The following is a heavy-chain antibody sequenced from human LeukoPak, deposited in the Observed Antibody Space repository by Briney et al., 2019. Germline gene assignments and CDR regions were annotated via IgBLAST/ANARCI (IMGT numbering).Heavy chain of an antibody. CDR3: ARGYSSGWYNRSSYYYYGMDV. D-gene: IGHD6-19*01. V-gene: IGHV3-30-3*01. CDR1: GFTFSSYA. CDR2: ISYDGSNK. Sequence: GGSLRLSCAASGFTFSSYAMHWVRQAPGKGLEWVAVISYDGSNKYYADSVKGRFTVSRDNSKNTRYLQMNSLRAEDTAVYYCARGYSSGWYNRSSYYYYGMDVWGQGTTVTVSS. J-gene: IGHJ6*02.